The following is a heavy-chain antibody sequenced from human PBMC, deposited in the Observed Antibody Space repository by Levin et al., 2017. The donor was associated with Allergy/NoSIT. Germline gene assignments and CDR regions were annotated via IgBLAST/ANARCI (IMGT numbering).Heavy chain of an antibody. D-gene: IGHD3-10*01. CDR2: IDSDGSST. CDR1: GFTFSSYW. Sequence: GESLKISCAASGFTFSSYWMHWVRQAPGKGLVWVSRIDSDGSSTSYADSVKGRFTISRDNAKNTLYLQMNSLRAEDTAVYYCARVRYGSGSNIFDPWGQGTLVTVSS. J-gene: IGHJ5*02. V-gene: IGHV3-74*01. CDR3: ARVRYGSGSNIFDP.